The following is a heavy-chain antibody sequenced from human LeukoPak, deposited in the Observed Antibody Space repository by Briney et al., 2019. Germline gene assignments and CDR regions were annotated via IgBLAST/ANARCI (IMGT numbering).Heavy chain of an antibody. Sequence: GASVKVSCKASGYTFTSYYMHWVRQAPGQGLEWMGIINPSGGSTSYAQKFQGRVTMTRDTSTSTVYMELSSLRSEDTAVYYCSSSGSYLNWFDPWGQGTLVTVSS. CDR1: GYTFTSYY. J-gene: IGHJ5*02. CDR2: INPSGGST. CDR3: SSSGSYLNWFDP. V-gene: IGHV1-46*01. D-gene: IGHD1-26*01.